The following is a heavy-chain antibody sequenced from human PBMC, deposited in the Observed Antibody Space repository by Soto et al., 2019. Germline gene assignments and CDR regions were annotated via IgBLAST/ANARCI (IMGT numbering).Heavy chain of an antibody. D-gene: IGHD3-22*01. V-gene: IGHV1-69*01. CDR1: GGTFSSYA. Sequence: QVQLVQSGAEVKKLGSSVKVSCKASGGTFSSYAISWVRQAPGQGLEWMGGIIPIFGTANYAQKFQGRVTITADESTSTAYMELSSLRSEDMAVYYCARGGPNYDSSGYYCGYWGQGTLVTVSS. CDR3: ARGGPNYDSSGYYCGY. CDR2: IIPIFGTA. J-gene: IGHJ4*02.